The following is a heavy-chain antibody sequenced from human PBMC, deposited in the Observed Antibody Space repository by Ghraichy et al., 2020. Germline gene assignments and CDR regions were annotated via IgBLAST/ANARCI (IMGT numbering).Heavy chain of an antibody. CDR2: VKSDASMI. Sequence: ETLSLTCAASGFTFSRHWMHWVRQVPGKGLVWVSRVKSDASMINYADAVMGRFTISSDNAKNMLYLQMRSLRADDTAVYYWAREAYYGLDVWGQGTTVTVSS. CDR1: GFTFSRHW. CDR3: AREAYYGLDV. V-gene: IGHV3-74*01. J-gene: IGHJ6*02.